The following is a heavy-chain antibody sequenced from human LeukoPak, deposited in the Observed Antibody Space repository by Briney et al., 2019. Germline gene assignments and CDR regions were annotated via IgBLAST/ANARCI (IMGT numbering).Heavy chain of an antibody. CDR2: ISYDGSDK. Sequence: GGSLRLSCAASGFTFTNFGMHWVRQAPGKGLEWVTFISYDGSDKSYTDSVKGRFTISRDNSKNTLYLQMNNLKAEDTAVYFCAKDLGVRGEGATIVNWGQGTLVTVSS. J-gene: IGHJ1*01. CDR3: AKDLGVRGEGATIVN. CDR1: GFTFTNFG. V-gene: IGHV3-33*05. D-gene: IGHD1-26*01.